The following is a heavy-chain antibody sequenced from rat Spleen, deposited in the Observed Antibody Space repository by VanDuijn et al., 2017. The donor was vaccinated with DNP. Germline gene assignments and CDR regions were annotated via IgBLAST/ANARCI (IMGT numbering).Heavy chain of an antibody. D-gene: IGHD1-6*01. Sequence: EVQLQESGPGLVKPSQSLSLTCSVTAYSITTNYWGWIRKFPGNKMEWVGHISYSGSTTYNPSLKSRISITRDTSKNQFFLQVNSVTTEETATYYCARGDILRSFDYWGQGVMVTVSS. CDR3: ARGDILRSFDY. CDR2: ISYSGST. J-gene: IGHJ2*01. CDR1: AYSITTNY. V-gene: IGHV3-1*01.